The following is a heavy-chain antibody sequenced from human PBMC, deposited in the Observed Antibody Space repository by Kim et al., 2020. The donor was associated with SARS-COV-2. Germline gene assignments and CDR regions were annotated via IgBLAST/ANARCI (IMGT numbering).Heavy chain of an antibody. Sequence: GGSLRLSCAASGFTFSSYAMSWVRQAPGKGLEWVSAISGSGGSTYYADSVKGRFTISRDNSKNTLYLQMNSLRAEDTAVYYCANMNTVVTRSSDAFDIWGQGTMVTVSS. D-gene: IGHD4-17*01. CDR2: ISGSGGST. V-gene: IGHV3-23*01. CDR3: ANMNTVVTRSSDAFDI. CDR1: GFTFSSYA. J-gene: IGHJ3*02.